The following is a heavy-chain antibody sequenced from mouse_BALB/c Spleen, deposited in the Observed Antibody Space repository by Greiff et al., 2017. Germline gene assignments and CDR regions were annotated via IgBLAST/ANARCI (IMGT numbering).Heavy chain of an antibody. D-gene: IGHD1-1*02. Sequence: EVKLVESGPGLVKPSQSLSLTCTVTGYSITSDYAWNWIRQFPGNKLEWMGYISYSGSTSYNPSLKSRISITRDTSKNQFFLQLNSVTTEDTATYYCARYPYYDSYAMDYWGQGTSVTVSS. V-gene: IGHV3-2*02. CDR3: ARYPYYDSYAMDY. CDR2: ISYSGST. CDR1: GYSITSDYA. J-gene: IGHJ4*01.